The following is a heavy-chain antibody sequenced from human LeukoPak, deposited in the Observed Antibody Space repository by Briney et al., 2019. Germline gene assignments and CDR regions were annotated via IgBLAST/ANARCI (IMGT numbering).Heavy chain of an antibody. J-gene: IGHJ4*02. CDR2: IYPGDSET. D-gene: IGHD2-21*01. V-gene: IGHV5-51*01. CDR1: GYRFTNYW. Sequence: GESLKISCKGSGYRFTNYWIGWVRQMPGKGLEWMGIIYPGDSETRFSPSFQGQVTISADKSISTAYLQWTSLKASDSAMYYCARVLIRGDEIDYWGQGTLVTVSS. CDR3: ARVLIRGDEIDY.